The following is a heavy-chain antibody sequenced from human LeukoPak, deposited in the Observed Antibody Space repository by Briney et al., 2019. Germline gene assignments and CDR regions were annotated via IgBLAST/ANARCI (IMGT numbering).Heavy chain of an antibody. J-gene: IGHJ4*02. CDR3: AKDITMVRGVILDY. V-gene: IGHV3-23*01. CDR2: ISGSGGST. D-gene: IGHD3-10*01. CDR1: GFPFSSYW. Sequence: PGGSLRLSCVASGFPFSSYWMTWVRQAPGKGLEWVSAISGSGGSTYYADSVKGRFTISRDNSKNTLYLQMNSLRAEDTAVYYCAKDITMVRGVILDYWGQGTLVTVSS.